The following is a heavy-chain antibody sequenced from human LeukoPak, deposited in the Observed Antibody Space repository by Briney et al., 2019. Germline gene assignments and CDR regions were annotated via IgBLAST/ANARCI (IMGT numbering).Heavy chain of an antibody. CDR3: ARDVGYGDY. CDR1: KFTFSSYD. Sequence: PGGSLRLSCAGSKFTFSSYDMNWVRQAPGKGLEWVSYISSSGSTIYYADSVKGRFTISRDNAKNSLYLQMNGLRAEDTAVYYCARDVGYGDYWGQGTLVTVSS. D-gene: IGHD2-15*01. CDR2: ISSSGSTI. J-gene: IGHJ4*02. V-gene: IGHV3-48*03.